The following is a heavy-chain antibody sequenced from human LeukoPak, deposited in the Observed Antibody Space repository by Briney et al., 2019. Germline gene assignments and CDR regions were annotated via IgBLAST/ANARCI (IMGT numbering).Heavy chain of an antibody. V-gene: IGHV4-4*07. CDR1: GGSIGNFF. D-gene: IGHD1-26*01. CDR2: IYTSGTT. J-gene: IGHJ4*02. Sequence: PSETLSLTCTVSGGSIGNFFWSWIRQPAGKGLEWIGRIYTSGTTNYNPSLKSRVTISVDTSKNQFSLKLSSVTAADTAVYYCARPVPVVGAGGYFDYWGQGTLVTVSS. CDR3: ARPVPVVGAGGYFDY.